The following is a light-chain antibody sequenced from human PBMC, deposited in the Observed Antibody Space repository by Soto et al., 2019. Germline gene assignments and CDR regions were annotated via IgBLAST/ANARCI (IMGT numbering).Light chain of an antibody. CDR1: SGSIASNY. CDR3: QSYDSSSWV. V-gene: IGLV6-57*01. Sequence: NFMLTQPHSVSESPGKTVTISCTRSSGSIASNYVHWYQQRPGSSPTTVIYEDNQRPSGVPDRFSGSIDSSSNSAPLTISGLKTEDEADYYCQSYDSSSWVFGGGTKLTVL. CDR2: EDN. J-gene: IGLJ3*02.